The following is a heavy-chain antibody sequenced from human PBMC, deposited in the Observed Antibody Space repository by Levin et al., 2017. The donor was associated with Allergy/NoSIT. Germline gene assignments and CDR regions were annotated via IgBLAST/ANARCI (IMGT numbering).Heavy chain of an antibody. CDR2: IYYSGST. Sequence: RRPPVKGLEWIGYIYYSGSTKYNPSLKSRVTISVDTSKNQFSLKLNSVTAADTAVYYCARDRTITTTGETYFYGMDVWGQGTTVTVSS. J-gene: IGHJ6*02. D-gene: IGHD7-27*01. CDR3: ARDRTITTTGETYFYGMDV. V-gene: IGHV4-59*01.